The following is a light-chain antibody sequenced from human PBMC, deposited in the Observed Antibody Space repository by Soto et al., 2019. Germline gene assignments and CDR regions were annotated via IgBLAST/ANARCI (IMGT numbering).Light chain of an antibody. CDR3: QQYEDLPLS. CDR1: QDISNY. V-gene: IGKV1-33*01. Sequence: DIQMTQSPSSLSASVGDRVTITCQASQDISNYLNWYQHKPGKPPKLLIYDASNLETGVPSRFSGSGSGTDFTFTISSLQTDDVATYYCQQYEDLPLSFGPGTKVDIK. J-gene: IGKJ3*01. CDR2: DAS.